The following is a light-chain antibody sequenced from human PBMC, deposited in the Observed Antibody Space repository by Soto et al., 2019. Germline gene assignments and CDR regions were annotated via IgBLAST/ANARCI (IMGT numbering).Light chain of an antibody. CDR3: MQGTYWPFT. V-gene: IGKV2-30*01. J-gene: IGKJ3*01. CDR1: QILVYSDGNIY. Sequence: DVVMTQSPLSLPVTLGQPASISCRSSQILVYSDGNIYLNWFQQRPGQSPRRLIYKVSIRDSGVPDRFSGSGSGTDFTLKISRVEAEDVGVYYCMQGTYWPFTFGPGTKVEIK. CDR2: KVS.